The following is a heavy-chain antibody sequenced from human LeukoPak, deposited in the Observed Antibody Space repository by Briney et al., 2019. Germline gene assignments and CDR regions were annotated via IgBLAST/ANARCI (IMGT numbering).Heavy chain of an antibody. D-gene: IGHD3-22*01. V-gene: IGHV4-39*01. Sequence: SETLSLTCTVSGGSISRSSYYWGWIRQPPGKGLEWIGSISYSGSTNYNPSLKSRVTISVDTSKNQFSLKLSSVTAADTAVYYCARHHGYSFTYYYDKGGRNYMDVWGKGTTVTVSS. CDR1: GGSISRSSYY. CDR3: ARHHGYSFTYYYDKGGRNYMDV. J-gene: IGHJ6*03. CDR2: ISYSGST.